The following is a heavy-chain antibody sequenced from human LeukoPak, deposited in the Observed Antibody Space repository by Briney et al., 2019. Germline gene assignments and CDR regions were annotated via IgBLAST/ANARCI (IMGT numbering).Heavy chain of an antibody. D-gene: IGHD3-22*01. CDR1: GYTFTSYG. V-gene: IGHV1-18*01. CDR2: ISAYNGNT. J-gene: IGHJ4*02. CDR3: ARDRYYYDSSGYTTFDY. Sequence: ASVKVPCKASGYTFTSYGISWVRQAPGQGLEWMGWISAYNGNTNYAQKLQGRVTMTTDTSTSTAYMELRSLRSDDTAVYYCARDRYYYDSSGYTTFDYWGQGTLVTVSS.